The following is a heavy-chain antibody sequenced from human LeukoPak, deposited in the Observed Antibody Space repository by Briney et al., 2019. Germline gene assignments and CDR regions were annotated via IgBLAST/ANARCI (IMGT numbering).Heavy chain of an antibody. V-gene: IGHV4-39*01. J-gene: IGHJ4*02. D-gene: IGHD3-9*01. CDR2: IYYSGNT. CDR3: TRTLYDILAGSYFGSSQLFDA. CDR1: GGSIRSTDYY. Sequence: SETLSLTCTVSGGSIRSTDYYWGCVRQPPEKGLEWIGSIYYSGNTYYNPSLKSRVTISVDTSKNQFSLKLSSVTAADTAVYYCTRTLYDILAGSYFGSSQLFDAWGQGTLVTASS.